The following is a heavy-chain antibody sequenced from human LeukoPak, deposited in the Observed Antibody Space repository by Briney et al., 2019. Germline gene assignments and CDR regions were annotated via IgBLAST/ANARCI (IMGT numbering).Heavy chain of an antibody. CDR1: GGSISSGGYY. CDR3: ARDLDYSGSYTDY. V-gene: IGHV4-30-2*01. CDR2: IYHSGST. Sequence: SETLSLTCTVSGGSISSGGYYWSWIRQPPGKGLEWIGYIYHSGSTYYNPSLKSRVTISVDRSKNQFSLKLSSVTAADTAVYYCARDLDYSGSYTDYWGQGTLVTVSS. J-gene: IGHJ4*02. D-gene: IGHD1-26*01.